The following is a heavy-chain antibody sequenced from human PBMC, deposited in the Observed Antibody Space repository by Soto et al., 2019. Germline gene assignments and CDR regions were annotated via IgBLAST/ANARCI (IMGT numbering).Heavy chain of an antibody. J-gene: IGHJ4*02. D-gene: IGHD3-16*01. V-gene: IGHV4-30-4*01. CDR3: ARGMGIPVTAPHFGD. CDR2: IYYNGNT. Sequence: QVQLQESGPGPVKPSETLALTCTVSGGSISSGDDYWNWIRQSPGKGLEWLGHIYYNGNTYYNPSLESRLTMSVDTSKNQFSLQLISVTAADTAVYYCARGMGIPVTAPHFGDWGQGILVTVSA. CDR1: GGSISSGDDY.